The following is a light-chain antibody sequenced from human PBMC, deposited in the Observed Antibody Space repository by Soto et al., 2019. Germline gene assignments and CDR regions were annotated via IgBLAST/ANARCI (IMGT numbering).Light chain of an antibody. V-gene: IGKV3-20*01. Sequence: IALTQSPGTLSLSPGERATLSCRASQRVSSNNVAWYQHKPGQAPRLLIPGASIRTTGMRDRFNGSRAGTDITPTISRLEPEDFVVYNCQLYGTLPSVFCQGTKLQIK. CDR3: QLYGTLPSV. CDR1: QRVSSNN. J-gene: IGKJ2*01. CDR2: GAS.